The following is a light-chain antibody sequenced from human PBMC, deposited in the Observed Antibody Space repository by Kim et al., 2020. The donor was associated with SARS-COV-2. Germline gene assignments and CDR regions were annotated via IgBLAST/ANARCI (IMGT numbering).Light chain of an antibody. V-gene: IGKV4-1*01. CDR2: SAS. CDR3: QQYLGSPPYT. Sequence: IVMTQSPDSLAVSLAERATINCKSSQSVLYSPDNRNCLAWYQHKPGQPPKLLIYSASTRESGVPDRFTGSGSVTDFTLTISSLQAEDVAVYYCQQYLGSPPYTFGQGTKLEI. J-gene: IGKJ2*01. CDR1: QSVLYSPDNRNC.